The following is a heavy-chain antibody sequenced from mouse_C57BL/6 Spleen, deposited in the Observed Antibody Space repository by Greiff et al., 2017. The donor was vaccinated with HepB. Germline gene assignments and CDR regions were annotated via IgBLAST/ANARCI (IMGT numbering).Heavy chain of an antibody. CDR3: ARSETMVTTLFAY. J-gene: IGHJ3*01. V-gene: IGHV1-53*01. D-gene: IGHD2-2*01. CDR2: INPSNGGT. Sequence: VQLQQPGTELVKPGASVKLSCKASGYTFTSYWMHWVKQRPGQGLEWIGNINPSNGGTNYNEKFKSKATLTVDKSSSTAYMQLSSLTSEDSAVYYCARSETMVTTLFAYWGQGTLVTVSA. CDR1: GYTFTSYW.